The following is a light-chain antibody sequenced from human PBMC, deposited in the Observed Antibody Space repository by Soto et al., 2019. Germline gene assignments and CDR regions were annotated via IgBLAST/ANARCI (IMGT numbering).Light chain of an antibody. J-gene: IGKJ1*01. CDR3: QQYNIWPPWT. CDR1: QSVGSY. V-gene: IGKV3-15*01. CDR2: GAS. Sequence: EIVMSQSPATLSLSPGERATLSCRASQSVGSYLAWYQQKPGQAPRLLIYGASTRATGIPARFSGSGSGTEFTLTISSLQSEDFAVYYCQQYNIWPPWTFGQGTKVDIK.